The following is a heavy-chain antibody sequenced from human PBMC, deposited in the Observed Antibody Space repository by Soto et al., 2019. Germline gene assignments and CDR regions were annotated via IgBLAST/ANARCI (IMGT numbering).Heavy chain of an antibody. Sequence: GSLRLSCSASGFTFSSYAMTWVRQAPGKGLEWVSIINGGSASAYYADSVKGRFTISRNNSKNTLYLQMNSLRVEDTAIYYCAKEREAGWYYFDFWGQGILVTVSS. CDR2: INGGSASA. CDR1: GFTFSSYA. V-gene: IGHV3-23*01. D-gene: IGHD6-19*01. CDR3: AKEREAGWYYFDF. J-gene: IGHJ4*02.